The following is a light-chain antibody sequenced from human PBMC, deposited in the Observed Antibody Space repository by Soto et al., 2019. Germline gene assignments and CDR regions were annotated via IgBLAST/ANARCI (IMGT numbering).Light chain of an antibody. J-gene: IGKJ1*01. CDR1: QNVGSK. Sequence: EIVMTQSPATLSVSPGERATLSCRASQNVGSKLAWYQHKPGQAPRFLIYGASTRADGIPDRFSGSGSGTEFTLTISSLQSEDFAVYYCHHYYNWPRTFGQGTKVEIK. V-gene: IGKV3-15*01. CDR2: GAS. CDR3: HHYYNWPRT.